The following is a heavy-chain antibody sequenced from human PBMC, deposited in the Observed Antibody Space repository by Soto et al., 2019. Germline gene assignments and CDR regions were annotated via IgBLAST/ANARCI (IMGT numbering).Heavy chain of an antibody. Sequence: EVQLVESGGGLVQPGGSLRLSCAASGFTFSSYWMSWVRQAPGKGLEWVANIKQDGSEKYYVDSVKGRFTISRDNAKNSLYLQMNSLRAEDTAVYYCARDRVGVAAAGSFVWFDPWGQGTLVTVSS. J-gene: IGHJ5*02. V-gene: IGHV3-7*01. CDR2: IKQDGSEK. CDR1: GFTFSSYW. D-gene: IGHD6-13*01. CDR3: ARDRVGVAAAGSFVWFDP.